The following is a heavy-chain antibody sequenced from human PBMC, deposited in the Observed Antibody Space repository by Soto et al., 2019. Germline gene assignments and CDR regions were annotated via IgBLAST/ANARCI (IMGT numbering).Heavy chain of an antibody. CDR2: IYHSGST. CDR1: GGSISSGGYS. D-gene: IGHD3-3*01. J-gene: IGHJ6*02. CDR3: AREGTIFGEYPQGMDV. V-gene: IGHV4-30-2*01. Sequence: QLQLQESGSGLVKPSQTLSLTCAVSGGSISSGGYSWSWIRQPPGKGLEWIGYIYHSGSTYYNPSLKSRVTISVDRSKNQFSMKLSSVTAADTAVYYCAREGTIFGEYPQGMDVWGQGTTVTVSS.